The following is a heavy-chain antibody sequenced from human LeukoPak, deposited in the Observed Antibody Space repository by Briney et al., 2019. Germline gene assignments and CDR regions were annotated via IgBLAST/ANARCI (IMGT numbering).Heavy chain of an antibody. CDR1: GFTFSSYA. CDR3: VKGFPHYYDSSGFGAFDV. J-gene: IGHJ3*01. CDR2: IGSDGDNT. Sequence: GGSLRLSCSASGFTFSSYAMHWVRQAPGKGLEYVSAIGSDGDNTYYADSVKGRFTISRDNSKNTLYLQMSSLRAEDTAVYYCVKGFPHYYDSSGFGAFDVWGQGTIVTVSS. V-gene: IGHV3-64D*08. D-gene: IGHD3-22*01.